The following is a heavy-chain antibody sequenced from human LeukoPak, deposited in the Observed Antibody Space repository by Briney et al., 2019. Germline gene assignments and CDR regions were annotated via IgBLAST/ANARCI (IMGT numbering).Heavy chain of an antibody. Sequence: GGSLRLSCAASGFTFSSYWMHWVRQAPGKVLVWVSRINSDGSSTSYADSVKGRFTISRDNAKNTLYLQMNSLRAEDAAVYYCARDRFSYNILTGYLSPGPFDYWGQGTLVTVSS. D-gene: IGHD3-9*01. CDR3: ARDRFSYNILTGYLSPGPFDY. CDR1: GFTFSSYW. J-gene: IGHJ4*02. V-gene: IGHV3-74*01. CDR2: INSDGSST.